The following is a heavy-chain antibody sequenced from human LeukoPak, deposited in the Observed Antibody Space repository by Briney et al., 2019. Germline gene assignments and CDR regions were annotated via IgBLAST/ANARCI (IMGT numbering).Heavy chain of an antibody. D-gene: IGHD3-22*01. J-gene: IGHJ4*02. Sequence: GASVKVSCKASGYTFTGYYMHWVRQAPGQGLEWMRWINPNSGGTNYAQKFQGRVTMTRDTSISTAYMELSRLRSDDTAVYYCARDGGHYYDSSGYFDYWGQGTLVTVSS. V-gene: IGHV1-2*02. CDR3: ARDGGHYYDSSGYFDY. CDR2: INPNSGGT. CDR1: GYTFTGYY.